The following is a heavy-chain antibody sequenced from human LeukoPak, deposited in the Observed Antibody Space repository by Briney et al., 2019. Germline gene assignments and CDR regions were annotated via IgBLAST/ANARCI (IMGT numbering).Heavy chain of an antibody. V-gene: IGHV3-23*01. CDR2: ISGTGVNT. CDR3: AKDIRQLGNYYYYMDV. CDR1: GFTFSNYA. Sequence: GALRLSCAVSGFTFSNYAMSWVRQAPGKGLEWVSAISGTGVNTFYADSVKGRFTISRDNSKNTLDLQMNSLRAEDTAIYYCAKDIRQLGNYYYYMDVWGKGTTVTVAS. J-gene: IGHJ6*03. D-gene: IGHD1-1*01.